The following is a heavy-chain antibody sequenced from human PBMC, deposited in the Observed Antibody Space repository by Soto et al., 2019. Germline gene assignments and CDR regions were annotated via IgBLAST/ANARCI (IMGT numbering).Heavy chain of an antibody. Sequence: ASVKVSCKASGYTFTGYYMHWVRQAPGQGLEWMGWINPNSGGTNYAQKFQGRVTMTRDTSISTAYMELSRLRSDDTAVYYCARDLGGGSSWYPKGLEYWGQGTLVTVSS. CDR3: ARDLGGGSSWYPKGLEY. J-gene: IGHJ4*02. D-gene: IGHD6-13*01. CDR1: GYTFTGYY. V-gene: IGHV1-2*02. CDR2: INPNSGGT.